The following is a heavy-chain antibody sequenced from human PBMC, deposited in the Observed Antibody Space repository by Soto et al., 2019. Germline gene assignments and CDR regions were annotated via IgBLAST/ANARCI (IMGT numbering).Heavy chain of an antibody. CDR1: GYTFTSYD. CDR2: MNPNSGNT. J-gene: IGHJ6*03. Sequence: QVQLVQSGAEVKKPGASVKVSCKASGYTFTSYDINWVRQATGQGLEWMGWMNPNSGNTGYAQKFQGRVTMTRNTTISTGYMGLSSLRSEDTAVYYRARGLGYCSGGSCYGYYYMGVWGKGTTVNGSS. V-gene: IGHV1-8*01. CDR3: ARGLGYCSGGSCYGYYYMGV. D-gene: IGHD2-15*01.